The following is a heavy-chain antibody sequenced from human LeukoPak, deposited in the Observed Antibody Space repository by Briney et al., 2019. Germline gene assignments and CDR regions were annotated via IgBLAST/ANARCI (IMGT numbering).Heavy chain of an antibody. CDR1: GGSISSGDYY. Sequence: SETLSLTCTVSGGSISSGDYYWAWIRQPPGKGLEWIGYIYYSGSTYYSPSLKSRVTISVDTSKNQFSLKLSSVTAADTAVYYCARDNGGYDGIDYWGQGTLVTVSS. V-gene: IGHV4-30-4*01. D-gene: IGHD5-12*01. CDR2: IYYSGST. J-gene: IGHJ4*02. CDR3: ARDNGGYDGIDY.